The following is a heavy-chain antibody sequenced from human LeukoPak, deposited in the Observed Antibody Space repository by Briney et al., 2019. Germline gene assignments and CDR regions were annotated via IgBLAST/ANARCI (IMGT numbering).Heavy chain of an antibody. J-gene: IGHJ6*02. V-gene: IGHV4-59*01. D-gene: IGHD1-26*01. Sequence: PSETLSLTCTVSGGSISSYYWSWIRQPPGKGLEWIGYIYYSGSTNYNPSLKSRVTISVDTSKNQFSLKLSSVTAADTAVYYCATLVGAALAPDYYGMDVWGQGTTVTVSS. CDR3: ATLVGAALAPDYYGMDV. CDR2: IYYSGST. CDR1: GGSISSYY.